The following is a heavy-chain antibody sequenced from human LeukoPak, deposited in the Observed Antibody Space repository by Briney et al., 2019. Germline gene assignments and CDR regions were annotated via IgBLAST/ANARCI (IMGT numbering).Heavy chain of an antibody. CDR1: GGTFSSYA. V-gene: IGHV1-69*13. CDR3: ARDAAYYYDSSGYYYMLDY. D-gene: IGHD3-22*01. J-gene: IGHJ4*02. Sequence: SVKVSCTASGGTFSSYAISWVRQAPGQGLEWMGGIIPIFGTANYAQKFQGRVTITADESTSTAYMELSSLRSEDTAVYYCARDAAYYYDSSGYYYMLDYWGQGTLVTVSS. CDR2: IIPIFGTA.